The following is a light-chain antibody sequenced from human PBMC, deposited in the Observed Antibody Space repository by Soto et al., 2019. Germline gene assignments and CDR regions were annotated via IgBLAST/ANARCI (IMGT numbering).Light chain of an antibody. Sequence: EIVLTQSPVTLSLSPGERATLSCRASQSVSSRYFAWYQQKPGQAPRLLIYAASSRATGIPDRFSGSGSGTDFSLTISRLGPEDFAVYYCQQYASSRTFGPGTKVE. CDR1: QSVSSRY. CDR3: QQYASSRT. CDR2: AAS. V-gene: IGKV3-20*01. J-gene: IGKJ1*01.